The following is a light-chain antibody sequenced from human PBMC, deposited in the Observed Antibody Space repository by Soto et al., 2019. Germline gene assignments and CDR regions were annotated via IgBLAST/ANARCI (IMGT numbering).Light chain of an antibody. Sequence: EIVLTQSPGTLSLSPGERATLSCRASQSVSSSYLAWYQQKPGQAPRLLIYGASSRATGIPDRFSGSGSGTEFTVNISRLEPEDFAVYYCQQYGSSPLTFGPGTKVDIK. CDR3: QQYGSSPLT. CDR2: GAS. J-gene: IGKJ3*01. V-gene: IGKV3-20*01. CDR1: QSVSSSY.